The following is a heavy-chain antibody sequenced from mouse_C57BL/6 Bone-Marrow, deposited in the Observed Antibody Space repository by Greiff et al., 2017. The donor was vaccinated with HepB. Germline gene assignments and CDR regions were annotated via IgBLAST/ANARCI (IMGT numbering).Heavy chain of an antibody. J-gene: IGHJ2*01. CDR3: AREGLTTVVADY. D-gene: IGHD1-1*01. Sequence: QVQLQQPGAELAKPGDSVKLSCKASGYTLTSYWMPWVKQRPGQGLEWIGMIHPNSGSTNYNEKFKSKATLTVDKSSSTAYMQLSSLTSEDSAVYYCAREGLTTVVADYWGQGTTLTVAS. CDR1: GYTLTSYW. V-gene: IGHV1-64*01. CDR2: IHPNSGST.